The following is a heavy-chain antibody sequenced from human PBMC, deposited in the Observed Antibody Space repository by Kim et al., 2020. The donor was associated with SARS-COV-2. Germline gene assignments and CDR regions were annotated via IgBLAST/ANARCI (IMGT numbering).Heavy chain of an antibody. Sequence: YYADSVKGRFTISRDNAKNSLYLQMNSLRAEDTAVYYCARGLEPYYGMDVWGQGTTVTVSS. J-gene: IGHJ6*02. CDR3: ARGLEPYYGMDV. V-gene: IGHV3-11*04.